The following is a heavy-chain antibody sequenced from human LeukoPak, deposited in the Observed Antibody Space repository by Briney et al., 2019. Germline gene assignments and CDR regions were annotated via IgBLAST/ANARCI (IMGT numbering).Heavy chain of an antibody. CDR2: IVVGSGNT. CDR1: GFTFTSSA. Sequence: GTSVKVSCKASGFTFTSSAVRWVRQARGQRLEWIGWIVVGSGNTNYAQKFQERVTITRDMSTSTAYMELSSLRSEDTAVYYCAATPTFMVRGVSLYYYYYGMDVWGQGTTVTVSS. D-gene: IGHD3-10*01. J-gene: IGHJ6*02. CDR3: AATPTFMVRGVSLYYYYYGMDV. V-gene: IGHV1-58*01.